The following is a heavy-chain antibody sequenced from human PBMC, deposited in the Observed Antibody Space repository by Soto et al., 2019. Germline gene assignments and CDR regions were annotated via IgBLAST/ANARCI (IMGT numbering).Heavy chain of an antibody. V-gene: IGHV1-3*01. Sequence: LVKVSCKAAGYTFTSYPMHWVRQAPGQRLEWMGWINAGNGNTKYSQKFQGRVTITRDTSASTAYMELSSLRSEDTAVYYCARDSYYDFWSDKSRYFDYWGQGTLVTVSS. D-gene: IGHD3-3*01. CDR3: ARDSYYDFWSDKSRYFDY. J-gene: IGHJ4*02. CDR2: INAGNGNT. CDR1: GYTFTSYP.